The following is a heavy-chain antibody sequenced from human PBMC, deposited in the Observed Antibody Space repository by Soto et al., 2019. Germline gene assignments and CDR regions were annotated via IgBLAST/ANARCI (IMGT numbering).Heavy chain of an antibody. CDR3: ARDPPETPSDY. CDR2: ISAKNGTT. Sequence: QVQLVQSGADVKKPGASVKVSCKASGYTFTDYGISWVRQAPGQGLEWMGWISAKNGTTNLGQKFRGRVTLTTDTSTSTVYMELRSLTPDDTAVYYCARDPPETPSDYWGQGTLVTVSS. V-gene: IGHV1-18*01. CDR1: GYTFTDYG. J-gene: IGHJ4*02.